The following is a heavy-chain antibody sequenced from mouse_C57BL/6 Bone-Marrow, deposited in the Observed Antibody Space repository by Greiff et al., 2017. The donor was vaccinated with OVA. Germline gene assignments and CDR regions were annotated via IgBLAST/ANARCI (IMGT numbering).Heavy chain of an antibody. Sequence: VQGVESGAELARPGASVKLSCKASGYTFTSYGISWVKQRTGQGLEWIGEIYPRSGNTYYNEKFKGKATLTADKSSSTAYMELRSLTSEDSAVYFCAREGLYGYDPYYAMDYWGQGTSVTVSS. CDR2: IYPRSGNT. V-gene: IGHV1-81*01. J-gene: IGHJ4*01. CDR3: AREGLYGYDPYYAMDY. D-gene: IGHD2-2*01. CDR1: GYTFTSYG.